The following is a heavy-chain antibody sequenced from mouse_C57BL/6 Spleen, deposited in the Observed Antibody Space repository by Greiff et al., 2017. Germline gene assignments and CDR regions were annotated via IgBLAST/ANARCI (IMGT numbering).Heavy chain of an antibody. CDR1: GYTFTAYT. J-gene: IGHJ2*01. V-gene: IGHV1-62-2*01. CDR3: ARHEEGSSFDS. Sequence: QVQLQQSGAELVKPGASVQLSCKASGYTFTAYTIHWVKKRSGPGLELIWRFYPGCGGLKSNEQFKEKATLTADKSSSTVYMELSRLISEDSAVYYCARHEEGSSFDSGGQGTTLTVSS. CDR2: FYPGCGGL.